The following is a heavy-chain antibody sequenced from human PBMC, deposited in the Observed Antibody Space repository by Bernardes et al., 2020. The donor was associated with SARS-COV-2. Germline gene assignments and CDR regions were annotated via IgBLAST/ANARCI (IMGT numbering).Heavy chain of an antibody. CDR3: ARGRPVTTFFYYYGMDV. J-gene: IGHJ6*02. D-gene: IGHD4-17*01. CDR2: INHSGST. V-gene: IGHV4-34*01. Sequence: SETLYLTCAVYGGSFSGYYWSWIRQPPGKGLEWIGEINHSGSTNYKPSLKSRVTISVDTSKNQFSLKLSSVTAADTAVYYCARGRPVTTFFYYYGMDVWGQGTTVTVSS. CDR1: GGSFSGYY.